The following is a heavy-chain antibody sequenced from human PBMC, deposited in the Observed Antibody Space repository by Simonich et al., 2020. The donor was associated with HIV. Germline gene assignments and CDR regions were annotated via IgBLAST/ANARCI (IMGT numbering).Heavy chain of an antibody. CDR3: AKGARGSSWYYFDY. D-gene: IGHD6-13*01. V-gene: IGHV3-43D*04. CDR2: ISWDGDNT. Sequence: EVQLVESGGVVVQPEGSLRLSCAASGFTFDYYAMHWVRKAPGKGREWVSLISWDGDNTYTADSVKGRFTISRDNSENSRYLQMNSLRAEDTALYYCAKGARGSSWYYFDYWGQGTLVTVSS. CDR1: GFTFDYYA. J-gene: IGHJ4*01.